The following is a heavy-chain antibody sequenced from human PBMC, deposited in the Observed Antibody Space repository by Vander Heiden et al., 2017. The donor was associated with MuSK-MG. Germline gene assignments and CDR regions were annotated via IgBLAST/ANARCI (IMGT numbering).Heavy chain of an antibody. CDR1: GGSTSSSSYY. Sequence: QLHLQESAPGLSKPSETLSLTCTVSGGSTSSSSYYWGWIRQPPGKGLEWIGSIYYSGRTYYNPSLKSRVTISVDTSKNQFSLKLSSVTAADTAVYYCARHFAFGATYRWFDPWGQGTLVTVSS. J-gene: IGHJ5*02. D-gene: IGHD3-16*02. CDR3: ARHFAFGATYRWFDP. V-gene: IGHV4-39*01. CDR2: IYYSGRT.